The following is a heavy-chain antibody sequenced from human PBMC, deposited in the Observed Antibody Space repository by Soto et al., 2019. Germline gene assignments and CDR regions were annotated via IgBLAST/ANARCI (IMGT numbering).Heavy chain of an antibody. CDR2: IYYSGST. CDR3: ARSIPPFWFDP. Sequence: SETLSLTCTVSGGSISSGDYYWSWIRQPPGKGLEWIGYIYYSGSTYYNPSLKSRVTISVDTSKNQFSLKLSSVTAADTAVYYCARSIPPFWFDPWGQGTLVTVSS. CDR1: GGSISSGDYY. V-gene: IGHV4-30-4*01. J-gene: IGHJ5*02. D-gene: IGHD2-21*01.